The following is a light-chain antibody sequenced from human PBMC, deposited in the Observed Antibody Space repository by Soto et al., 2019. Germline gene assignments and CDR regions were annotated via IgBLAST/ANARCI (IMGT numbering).Light chain of an antibody. J-gene: IGLJ1*01. CDR3: CSYAGSYV. Sequence: QSVLTQPRSVSGSPGQGVTISCPGTSSDVGGYNYVSWYQQHPGKAPKLMIYDVSKRPSGVPDRFSGSKSGNTASLTISGLQAEDEADYYCCSYAGSYVFGTGTKVTVL. CDR1: SSDVGGYNY. V-gene: IGLV2-11*01. CDR2: DVS.